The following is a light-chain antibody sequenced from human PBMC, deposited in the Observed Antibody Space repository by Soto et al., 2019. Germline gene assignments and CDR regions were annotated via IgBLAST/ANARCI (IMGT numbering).Light chain of an antibody. V-gene: IGLV2-14*01. Sequence: QSVLTQPASVSGSPGQSITISCTGTTGDVGGYNYVSWYQQHPGKAPKLMIYEFSNRPSGVSNRCSGSKSGNTASLTISGLQAEDEADYYCSSYTSSSTHWVFGGGTKLTVL. CDR2: EFS. J-gene: IGLJ3*02. CDR3: SSYTSSSTHWV. CDR1: TGDVGGYNY.